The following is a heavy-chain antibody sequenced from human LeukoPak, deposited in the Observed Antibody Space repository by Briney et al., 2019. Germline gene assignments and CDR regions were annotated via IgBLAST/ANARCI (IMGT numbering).Heavy chain of an antibody. CDR3: GSGWYAGTIGY. J-gene: IGHJ4*02. CDR2: IKQDGSEK. Sequence: PGGSLRLSCAASGFTFSSYWMSWVRQAPGKGLEWVANIKQDGSEKYYVDSVKGRFTISRDNAKNSLYLQMNSLRAEDTAVYYCGSGWYAGTIGYWGQGTLVTVSS. V-gene: IGHV3-7*01. CDR1: GFTFSSYW. D-gene: IGHD6-19*01.